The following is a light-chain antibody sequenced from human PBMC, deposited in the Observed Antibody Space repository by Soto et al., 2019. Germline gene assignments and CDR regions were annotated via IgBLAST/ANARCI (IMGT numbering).Light chain of an antibody. CDR3: SSYAGRNTLV. J-gene: IGLJ2*01. V-gene: IGLV2-8*01. CDR1: SSDVGGYNY. Sequence: QSALTQPPSASGSPGQSVTISCTGTSSDVGGYNYVSWYQQHPGKVPKLMIYDVSKRPSGVPDRFSGSKSGNTASLTVSGLQAEDEADYYCSSYAGRNTLVFGGGTKLTVL. CDR2: DVS.